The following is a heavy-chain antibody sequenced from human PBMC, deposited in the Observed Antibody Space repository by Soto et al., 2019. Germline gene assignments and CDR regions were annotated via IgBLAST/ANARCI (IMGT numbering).Heavy chain of an antibody. J-gene: IGHJ5*02. CDR2: IIPIFGTA. Sequence: QVQLVQSGAEVKKPGSSVKVSCKASGGTFSSYAISWVRQAPGQGLEWMGGIIPIFGTANYVQKIQGRVAITAEETTDTAYMELSSLRSEDTAVYYCARDHSLHHTMIVVVTKSGWFDPWGQGTLVTVSS. V-gene: IGHV1-69*01. CDR1: GGTFSSYA. CDR3: ARDHSLHHTMIVVVTKSGWFDP. D-gene: IGHD3-22*01.